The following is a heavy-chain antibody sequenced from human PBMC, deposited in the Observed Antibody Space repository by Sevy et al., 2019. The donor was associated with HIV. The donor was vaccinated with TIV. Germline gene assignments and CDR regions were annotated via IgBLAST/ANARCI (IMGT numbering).Heavy chain of an antibody. CDR3: ATRRGHLSFDY. J-gene: IGHJ4*02. CDR2: INHSGST. CDR1: GGSFSGYY. V-gene: IGHV4-34*01. Sequence: SETLSLTCVVYGGSFSGYYWSWIRQPPGKGLEWIGEINHSGSTNYNPSLKSRVTISADTSKNQFSLKLSSVTAADTAVYYCATRRGHLSFDYWGQGWSPSPQ.